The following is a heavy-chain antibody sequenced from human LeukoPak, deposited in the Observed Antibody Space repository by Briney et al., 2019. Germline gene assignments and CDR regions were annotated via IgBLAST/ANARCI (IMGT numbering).Heavy chain of an antibody. J-gene: IGHJ4*02. V-gene: IGHV3-74*01. CDR3: VRDFRSADY. CDR2: ICPDGNVP. Sequence: GGSLRLSCAASGFTFSTYCMHWVRQAPGKGPMWVSRICPDGNVPNYADSVKARFIISRDNARNTVYLQMNSLRVEDTAVYYCVRDFRSADYWGQGTLVTVSS. CDR1: GFTFSTYC.